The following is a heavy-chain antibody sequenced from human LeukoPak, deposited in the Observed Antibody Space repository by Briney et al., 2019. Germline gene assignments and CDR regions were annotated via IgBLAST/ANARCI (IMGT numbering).Heavy chain of an antibody. CDR1: GYSFTSYW. Sequence: AGESLKTSCKGSGYSFTSYWIGWVRQMPGKGLEWMGITYPGDSDTRYSPSFQGQVTISADKSISTAYLQWSSLKASDTAMYYCARTGCTNGVCYGDLDYWGQGTLVTVSS. CDR2: TYPGDSDT. CDR3: ARTGCTNGVCYGDLDY. D-gene: IGHD2-8*01. J-gene: IGHJ4*02. V-gene: IGHV5-51*01.